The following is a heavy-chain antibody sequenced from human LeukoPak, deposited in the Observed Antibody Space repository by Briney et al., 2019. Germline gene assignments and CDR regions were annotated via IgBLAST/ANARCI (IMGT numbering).Heavy chain of an antibody. CDR3: AREGDNCSGGSCYFWFDP. D-gene: IGHD2-15*01. V-gene: IGHV1-18*01. CDR1: GYTFTSYG. CDR2: ISAYNGNT. Sequence: GASVKVSCKASGYTFTSYGISWGRHAPGQGLEWMGRISAYNGNTNYAQKLQGRVTMTTDTSTSTAYMELRSLRSDDTAVYYCAREGDNCSGGSCYFWFDPWGQGTLVTVSS. J-gene: IGHJ5*02.